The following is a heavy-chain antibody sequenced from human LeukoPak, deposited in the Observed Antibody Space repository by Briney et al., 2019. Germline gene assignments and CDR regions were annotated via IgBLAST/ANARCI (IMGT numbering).Heavy chain of an antibody. CDR2: ISGSGVST. CDR3: ARESSPGYSYGYPLAY. D-gene: IGHD5-18*01. V-gene: IGHV3-21*01. CDR1: GFTFSNYA. Sequence: GGSLRLSCAASGFTFSNYAMRWVRQAPGKGLEWVSSISGSGVSTYYADSVKGRFTISRDNAKNSLYLQMNSLRADDTAVYYCARESSPGYSYGYPLAYWGQGTLVTVSS. J-gene: IGHJ4*02.